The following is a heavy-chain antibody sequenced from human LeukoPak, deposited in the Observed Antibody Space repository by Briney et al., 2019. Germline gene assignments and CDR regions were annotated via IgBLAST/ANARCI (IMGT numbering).Heavy chain of an antibody. Sequence: GGSLRLSCAASGFTFSSYWMSWVRQAPGKGLEWVANIKHDGSDKYSVDSVKGRFTISRDNAKNSLYLQMNSLRAEDAALYYCAKDTNYAFDIWGQGTMVTVSS. V-gene: IGHV3-7*03. CDR3: AKDTNYAFDI. D-gene: IGHD1-7*01. CDR1: GFTFSSYW. J-gene: IGHJ3*02. CDR2: IKHDGSDK.